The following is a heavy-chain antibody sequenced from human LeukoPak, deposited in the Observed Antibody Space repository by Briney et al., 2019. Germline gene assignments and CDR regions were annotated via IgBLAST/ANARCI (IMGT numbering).Heavy chain of an antibody. CDR1: GFSFGKYW. V-gene: IGHV3-7*01. J-gene: IGHJ4*02. D-gene: IGHD5-18*01. CDR2: IKLDGSEK. CDR3: ARDVDTAMVYFDY. Sequence: GGSLRLSCVASGFSFGKYWMSWVRQAPGKGLEWVANIKLDGSEKNYVDSVKGRFTISRDNAKNSLNLQMNSLRAEDTAVYYCARDVDTAMVYFDYWGQGTLVTVSS.